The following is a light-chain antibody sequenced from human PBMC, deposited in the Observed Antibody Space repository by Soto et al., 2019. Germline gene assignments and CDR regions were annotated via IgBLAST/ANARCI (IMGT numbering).Light chain of an antibody. CDR1: SSDVGGYNY. J-gene: IGLJ1*01. CDR2: DVS. V-gene: IGLV2-11*01. CDR3: CSYAGTYV. Sequence: QSVLTQPRSVSGSPGQSVTISCTGTSSDVGGYNYVSWYQQHPGKAPKLMIYDVSKRPSGVPDRFSGSKSGNTASLTISWLQAEDEADYYCCSYAGTYVFGTGTKVTAL.